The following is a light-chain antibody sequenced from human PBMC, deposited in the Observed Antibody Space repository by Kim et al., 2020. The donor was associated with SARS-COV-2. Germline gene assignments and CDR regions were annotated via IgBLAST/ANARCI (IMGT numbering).Light chain of an antibody. V-gene: IGLV1-40*01. CDR1: WSNIGARYD. Sequence: RVTISCTGSWSNIGARYDVQWYQQCPGTVPKLLIYGDNHRPSGVPDRFSASKSDTSASLAIAGLQTEDEAHYFCQSFDSSLNGRVFGGGTQLTVL. J-gene: IGLJ3*02. CDR3: QSFDSSLNGRV. CDR2: GDN.